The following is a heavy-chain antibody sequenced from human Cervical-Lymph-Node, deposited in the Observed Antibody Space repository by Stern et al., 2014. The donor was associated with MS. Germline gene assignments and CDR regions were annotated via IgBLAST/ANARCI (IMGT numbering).Heavy chain of an antibody. CDR3: ARISLGSGIDY. J-gene: IGHJ4*02. Sequence: VQLVESGAEVNKPGASVKVTCKASENTFTGYYIHWVRQAPGQGLEWMGWSSPSSGATNYAQRLQDRVSLTSDTSNTLAYMELDRLTSDDTAVYYCARISLGSGIDYWGQGSLVTVSS. CDR1: ENTFTGYY. V-gene: IGHV1-2*02. CDR2: SSPSSGAT. D-gene: IGHD1-26*01.